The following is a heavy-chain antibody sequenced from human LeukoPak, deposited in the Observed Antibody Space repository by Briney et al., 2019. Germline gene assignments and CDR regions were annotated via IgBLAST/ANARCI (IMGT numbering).Heavy chain of an antibody. Sequence: PSETLSLTCTVSGGSISSYYWSWIRQPPGKGLEWIGYIYYSGSTNYNPSLKSRVTISVDTSKNPFSLKLSSVTAADTAVYYCARVSFYYGSGSYYSSFDPWGQGTLVTVSS. J-gene: IGHJ5*02. CDR1: GGSISSYY. D-gene: IGHD3-10*01. V-gene: IGHV4-59*01. CDR2: IYYSGST. CDR3: ARVSFYYGSGSYYSSFDP.